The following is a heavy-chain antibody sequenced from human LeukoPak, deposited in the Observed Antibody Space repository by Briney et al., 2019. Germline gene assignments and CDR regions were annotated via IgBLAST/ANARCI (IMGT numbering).Heavy chain of an antibody. CDR1: GWSFNRYA. V-gene: IGHV1-69*01. CDR3: ARVLTPVAHYDSSGYYSPRGMDV. D-gene: IGHD3-22*01. Sequence: SVTVSCKPCGWSFNRYAFSLLRQAPGQAREGLGGIIPIFGTANHVQKLEPRVTITADESTSTAYMELSSLRSEDTAVYYCARVLTPVAHYDSSGYYSPRGMDVWGQGTTVTVSS. CDR2: IIPIFGTA. J-gene: IGHJ6*02.